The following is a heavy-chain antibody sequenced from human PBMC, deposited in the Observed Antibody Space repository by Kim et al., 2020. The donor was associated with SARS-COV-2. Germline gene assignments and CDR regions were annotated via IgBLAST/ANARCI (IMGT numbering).Heavy chain of an antibody. CDR2: INWNGGST. D-gene: IGHD6-13*01. CDR1: GFTFDDYG. Sequence: GGSLRLSCAASGFTFDDYGMSWVRQAPGKGLEWVSGINWNGGSTGYADSVKGRFTISRDNAKNSLYLQMNSLRAEDTALYHCARGQAAGMIRSWYFDLWGRGTLVTVSS. CDR3: ARGQAAGMIRSWYFDL. V-gene: IGHV3-20*01. J-gene: IGHJ2*01.